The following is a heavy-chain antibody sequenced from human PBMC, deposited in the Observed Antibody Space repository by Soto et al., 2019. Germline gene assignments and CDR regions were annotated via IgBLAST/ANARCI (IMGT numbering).Heavy chain of an antibody. V-gene: IGHV1-18*04. D-gene: IGHD3-3*01. Sequence: ASVKVSFKASGYTFTSYGISWVRQAPGQGLEWMGWISAYNGNTNYAQKLQGRVTMTTDTSTSTAYMELRSLRSDDTAVYYCARDLRFLEWLLPLDYWGQGTLVTVSS. CDR3: ARDLRFLEWLLPLDY. CDR2: ISAYNGNT. CDR1: GYTFTSYG. J-gene: IGHJ4*02.